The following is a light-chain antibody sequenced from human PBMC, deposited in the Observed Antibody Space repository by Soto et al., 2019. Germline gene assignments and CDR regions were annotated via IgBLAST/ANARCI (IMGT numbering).Light chain of an antibody. Sequence: DIQMTQSPSTLSASVGDRVTITCRASQSISSWLAWYQQKPGKAPKVLIYDASSLESGVPSRFSGSGSGTEFTLTISGLQPDDFATYYGQQYKSYPLTFGGGTKVEIK. CDR1: QSISSW. CDR2: DAS. J-gene: IGKJ4*01. CDR3: QQYKSYPLT. V-gene: IGKV1-5*01.